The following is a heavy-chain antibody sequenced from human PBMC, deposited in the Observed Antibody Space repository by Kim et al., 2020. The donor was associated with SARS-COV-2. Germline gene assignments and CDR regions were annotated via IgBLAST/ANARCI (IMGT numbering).Heavy chain of an antibody. J-gene: IGHJ4*02. CDR3: ARDRRTIISGSYEPFDY. CDR2: IIPIFGTA. CDR1: GGTFSSYA. Sequence: SVKVSCKASGGTFSSYAISWVRQAPGQGLEWMGGIIPIFGTANYAQKFQGRVTITADESTSTAYMELSSLRSEDTAVYYCARDRRTIISGSYEPFDYWGQGTLVTVSS. D-gene: IGHD1-26*01. V-gene: IGHV1-69*13.